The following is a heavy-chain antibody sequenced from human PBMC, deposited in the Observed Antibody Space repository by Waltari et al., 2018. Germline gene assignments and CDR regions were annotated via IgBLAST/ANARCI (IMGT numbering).Heavy chain of an antibody. J-gene: IGHJ3*02. CDR2: IIPIFGTA. CDR1: GRPFNNYA. D-gene: IGHD2-15*01. V-gene: IGHV1-69*05. Sequence: QVQLVQSGAAVKKPGSSVKVSCKASGRPFNNYASSLVSQAPGQGLEWMGGIIPIFGTANYAQKFQGRVTITTDESTSTAYMELSSLRSEDTAVYYCARSTSDIVVVVAAPDAFDIWGQGTMVTVSS. CDR3: ARSTSDIVVVVAAPDAFDI.